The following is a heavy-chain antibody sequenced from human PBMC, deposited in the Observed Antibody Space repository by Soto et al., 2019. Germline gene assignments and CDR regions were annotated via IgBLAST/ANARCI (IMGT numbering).Heavy chain of an antibody. J-gene: IGHJ5*02. D-gene: IGHD6-13*01. CDR2: IYHSGTT. V-gene: IGHV4-38-2*01. CDR3: LRSLLTRSWFAGS. CDR1: GYPISSGYY. Sequence: PSETLSLTCAVSGYPISSGYYWGWIRLPPGKGLEWIGSIYHSGTTYYNPSLKSRVTISLDTSKNQFSLQLSSVTAADTAVYYCLRSLLTRSWFAGSWGQGTLVTVYS.